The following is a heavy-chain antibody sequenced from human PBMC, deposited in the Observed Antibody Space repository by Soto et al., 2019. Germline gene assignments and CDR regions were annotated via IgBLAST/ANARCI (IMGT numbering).Heavy chain of an antibody. CDR3: ARRYSSGFDY. D-gene: IGHD6-19*01. CDR1: GGSINSYY. Sequence: SETLSLTCTVSGGSINSYYWSWIRQPPGKGLEWIGYIYYSGSTKYDPSLKSRVNISEDTSKNQFSLNLSSVTAADTAVYYCARRYSSGFDYWGQGTLVTVSS. CDR2: IYYSGST. J-gene: IGHJ4*02. V-gene: IGHV4-59*08.